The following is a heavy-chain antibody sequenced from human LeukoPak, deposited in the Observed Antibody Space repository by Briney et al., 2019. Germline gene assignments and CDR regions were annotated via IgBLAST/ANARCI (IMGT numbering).Heavy chain of an antibody. CDR1: GFTPSSYW. CDR3: ARGRFGEFL. CDR2: INTDGSST. J-gene: IGHJ4*02. Sequence: PGGSLRLSCAASGFTPSSYWMHWVRQAPGKGLVWVSRINTDGSSTTYADSVRGRFTISRDNAKNTLHLQMNSLRAEDTAVYYCARGRFGEFLWGQGTLVTVSS. D-gene: IGHD3-10*01. V-gene: IGHV3-74*01.